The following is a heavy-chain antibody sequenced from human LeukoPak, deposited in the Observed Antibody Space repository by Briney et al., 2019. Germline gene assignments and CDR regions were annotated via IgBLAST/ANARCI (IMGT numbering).Heavy chain of an antibody. V-gene: IGHV3-15*01. CDR1: GFTFSNAR. J-gene: IGHJ4*02. CDR3: TTEEVLWFGESTEDLIDY. CDR2: IKSKTDGGTT. Sequence: GGSLRLSCAASGFTFSNARMSWVRQAPGKGLEWVGRIKSKTDGGTTDYAAPVKGRFTISRDDSKNTLYLQMNSLKTEDTAVYYCTTEEVLWFGESTEDLIDYWGQGTLVTVSS. D-gene: IGHD3-10*01.